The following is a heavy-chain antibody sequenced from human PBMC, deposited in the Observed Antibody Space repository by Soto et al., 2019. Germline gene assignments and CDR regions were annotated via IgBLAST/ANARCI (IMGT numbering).Heavy chain of an antibody. V-gene: IGHV1-69*13. CDR2: IIPIFGTT. D-gene: IGHD3-22*01. J-gene: IGHJ4*02. CDR1: GGTFSSYA. Sequence: LVKGSCKASGGTFSSYAISWVRQAPGQGLEWMGGIIPIFGTTNYEQKFQGRVTITADESTSTAYMELSSLRSEDTAVYYCARALPHYYDRSGYLDYWGQGTLVTVSS. CDR3: ARALPHYYDRSGYLDY.